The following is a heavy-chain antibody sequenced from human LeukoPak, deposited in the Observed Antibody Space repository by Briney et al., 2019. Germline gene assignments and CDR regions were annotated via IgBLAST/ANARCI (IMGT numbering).Heavy chain of an antibody. V-gene: IGHV3-30*18. J-gene: IGHJ4*02. CDR3: AKLAGASTN. CDR1: GFTFSSYG. Sequence: PGGSLRLSCAASGFTFSSYGMHWVRQAPGKGLEWVAVISYDGSNKYYADSVKGRFTISRDNSKNTLYLQMNSLSAEDTAVYYCAKLAGASTNWGQGTLVTVSS. D-gene: IGHD6-19*01. CDR2: ISYDGSNK.